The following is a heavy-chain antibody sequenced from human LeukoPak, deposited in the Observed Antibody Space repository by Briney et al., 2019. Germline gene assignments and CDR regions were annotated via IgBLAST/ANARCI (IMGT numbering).Heavy chain of an antibody. CDR3: ARDLGGLDLYDYESDY. CDR1: GFTFGSYA. CDR2: ISYDGSNK. J-gene: IGHJ4*02. Sequence: PGGSLRLSCAASGFTFGSYAMHWVRQAPGKGLEWVAVISYDGSNKYYADSMKGRFTISRDNSKNTLYLQMNSLRAEDTAVYYCARDLGGLDLYDYESDYWGQGTLVTVSS. V-gene: IGHV3-30*01. D-gene: IGHD3-16*01.